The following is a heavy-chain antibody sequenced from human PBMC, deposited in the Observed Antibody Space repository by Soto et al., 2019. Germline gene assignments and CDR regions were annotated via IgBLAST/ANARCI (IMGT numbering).Heavy chain of an antibody. J-gene: IGHJ6*02. CDR2: IYYSGST. CDR1: GGSVSSGSYY. CDR3: ARDLVGWELPRVYYGMDV. D-gene: IGHD1-26*01. V-gene: IGHV4-61*01. Sequence: QVQLQESGPGLVKPSETLSLTCTVSGGSVSSGSYYWSWIRQPPGKGLEWIGYIYYSGSTNYNPSLKSRVTISVDTSKNQFSLKLSSVTAADTAVYYCARDLVGWELPRVYYGMDVWGQGTTVTVSS.